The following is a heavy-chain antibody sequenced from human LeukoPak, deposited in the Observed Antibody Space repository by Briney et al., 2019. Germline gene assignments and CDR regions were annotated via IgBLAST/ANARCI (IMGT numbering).Heavy chain of an antibody. CDR2: ISSSSNYI. CDR1: GFTLGTHY. J-gene: IGHJ4*02. D-gene: IGHD3-22*01. V-gene: IGHV3-21*01. Sequence: PGGSLRLSCAASGFTLGTHYMTWVRQAPGKGLEWVSSISSSSNYIHYADSVKGRFTISRDNAENSLYLQMNGLRAEDTAMYYCVRSQGGDYYDSSGYYQGPLDYWGQGTLATVSS. CDR3: VRSQGGDYYDSSGYYQGPLDY.